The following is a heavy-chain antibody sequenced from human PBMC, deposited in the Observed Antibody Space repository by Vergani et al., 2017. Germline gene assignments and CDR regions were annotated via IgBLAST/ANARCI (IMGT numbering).Heavy chain of an antibody. CDR1: GGSFSGYY. Sequence: QVQLQQWGAGLLKPSETLSLTCAVYGGSFSGYYWSWIRQPPGKGLEWIGEINHSGSTNYNPSLKSRVTISVDTSKNQFSLKLSSVTAADTAVYYCARDLLGIAAAGNAFDIWGQGTMVTVSS. CDR3: ARDLLGIAAAGNAFDI. J-gene: IGHJ3*02. CDR2: INHSGST. V-gene: IGHV4-34*01. D-gene: IGHD6-13*01.